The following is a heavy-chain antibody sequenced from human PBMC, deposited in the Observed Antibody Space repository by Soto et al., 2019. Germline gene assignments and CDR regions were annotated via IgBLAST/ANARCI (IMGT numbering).Heavy chain of an antibody. D-gene: IGHD4-4*01. V-gene: IGHV3-11*06. CDR1: GFTFSCYY. J-gene: IGHJ6*02. CDR2: ISSSSSYT. Sequence: GGSLRLSCAASGFTFSCYYMSWIRQSPGKGLKWVSYISSSSSYTNYADSVKGRFTISRDNAKNSLYLQMSSLRAEDTAVYYCARAASTVTTVYYGMDVWGQGTTVTVSS. CDR3: ARAASTVTTVYYGMDV.